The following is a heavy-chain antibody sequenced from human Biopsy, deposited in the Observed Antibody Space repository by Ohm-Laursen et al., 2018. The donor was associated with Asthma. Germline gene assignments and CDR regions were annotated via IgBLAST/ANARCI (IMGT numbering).Heavy chain of an antibody. J-gene: IGHJ4*02. CDR1: VFTFRRNG. CDR3: ARDVMEWYLPAFDF. Sequence: SLTLSLTSSVFTFRRNGSNCYCESLRQPLGWVVVGGGYYDWGLKNYADSVNGRFTVSRDDSKNTLYLQMNSLRPDDTAVYYCARDVMEWYLPAFDFWGQGTLVTVSS. CDR2: GGGYYDWGLK. D-gene: IGHD3-3*01. V-gene: IGHV3-30-3*01.